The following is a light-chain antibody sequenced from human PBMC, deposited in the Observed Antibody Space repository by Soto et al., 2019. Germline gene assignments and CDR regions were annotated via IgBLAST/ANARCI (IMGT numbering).Light chain of an antibody. V-gene: IGLV1-40*01. CDR3: QSYDSSLSGSYV. J-gene: IGLJ1*01. CDR2: GNS. Sequence: QSVLTQPPSVSGAPGQRVTISCTGSSSNIGAGYDVHWYQQLPGTAPKLLIYGNSTRPSGVPDRFSGSKSATSASLAITGLQAEDEADYYCQSYDSSLSGSYVFGTGTKLTVL. CDR1: SSNIGAGYD.